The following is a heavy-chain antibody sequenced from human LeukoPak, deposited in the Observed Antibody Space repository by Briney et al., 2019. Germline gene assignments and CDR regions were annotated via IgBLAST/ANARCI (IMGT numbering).Heavy chain of an antibody. CDR3: ARAMYYYGSSGSALYYFDY. D-gene: IGHD3-22*01. CDR2: IIPIFGTA. J-gene: IGHJ4*02. CDR1: AGTFSSYA. V-gene: IGHV1-69*13. Sequence: SVKVSCKAAAGTFSSYAISWVRQAPGQGLEWMGGIIPIFGTANYAQKFQGRVTITADESTSTAYMELSSLRSEDTAVYYCARAMYYYGSSGSALYYFDYWGQGTLVTVSS.